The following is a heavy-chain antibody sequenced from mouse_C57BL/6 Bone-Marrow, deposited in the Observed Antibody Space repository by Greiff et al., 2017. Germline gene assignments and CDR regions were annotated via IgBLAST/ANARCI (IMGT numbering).Heavy chain of an antibody. CDR1: GYTFTSYW. CDR3: ARETFIKGLYWYFDV. Sequence: QVQLQQPGAELVRPGSSVKLSCKASGYTFTSYWMDWVKQRPGQGLEWIGNIYPSDSETHYNQKFKDKATLTVDKSSSTAYMQLSSLTSEDSAVYYCARETFIKGLYWYFDVWGTGTTVTVSS. CDR2: IYPSDSET. D-gene: IGHD1-1*01. V-gene: IGHV1-61*01. J-gene: IGHJ1*03.